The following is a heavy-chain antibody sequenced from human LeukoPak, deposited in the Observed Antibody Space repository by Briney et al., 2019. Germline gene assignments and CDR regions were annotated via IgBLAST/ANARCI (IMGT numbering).Heavy chain of an antibody. CDR2: IYYSGST. J-gene: IGHJ4*02. Sequence: PSETLSLTCTVSGGSISSSSYYWGWIRQPPGKGLEWFGSIYYSGSTYYNPSLKSRVTISVDTSKNQFSLKLSSVTAADTAVYYCAHTPCSGGSCYVYWGQGTLVTVSS. CDR1: GGSISSSSYY. CDR3: AHTPCSGGSCYVY. V-gene: IGHV4-39*01. D-gene: IGHD2-15*01.